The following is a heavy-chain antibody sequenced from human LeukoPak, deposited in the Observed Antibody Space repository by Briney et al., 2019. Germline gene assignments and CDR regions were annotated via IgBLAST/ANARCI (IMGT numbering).Heavy chain of an antibody. V-gene: IGHV1-2*02. J-gene: IGHJ4*02. Sequence: GASVKVSCMASGYTFTDYYMHWVRQAPGHGLEWMGWINPNTGVTNYAQKFQGRVTMTWDTSISTAYMELSGLRSDDTAVYYCARVLQLHSVLRYFDWSPDYWGQGTLVTVSS. CDR2: INPNTGVT. D-gene: IGHD3-9*01. CDR1: GYTFTDYY. CDR3: ARVLQLHSVLRYFDWSPDY.